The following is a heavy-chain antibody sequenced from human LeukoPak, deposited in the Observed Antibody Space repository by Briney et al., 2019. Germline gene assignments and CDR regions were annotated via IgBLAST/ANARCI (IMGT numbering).Heavy chain of an antibody. V-gene: IGHV1-46*01. CDR2: INPSGGST. J-gene: IGHJ4*02. D-gene: IGHD6-19*01. CDR3: ARFGVAVAGIDY. Sequence: ASVEVSCKASGYTFTSYYMHWVRQAPGQGLEWMGIINPSGGSTSYAQKFQGRVTMTRDMSTSTVYMELSSLRSEDTAVYYCARFGVAVAGIDYWGQGTLVTVSS. CDR1: GYTFTSYY.